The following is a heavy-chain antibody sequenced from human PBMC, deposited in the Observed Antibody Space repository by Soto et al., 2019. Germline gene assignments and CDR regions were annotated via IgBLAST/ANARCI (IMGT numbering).Heavy chain of an antibody. Sequence: PXGSLRLSCAASGFTFSSYCMHWVRQAPGKGLEWVAVISYDGSNKYYADSVKGRFTISRDNSKNTLYLQMNSLRAEDTAVYYCASGLVRRGSWFDSWGQGTLVTVSS. CDR1: GFTFSSYC. J-gene: IGHJ5*01. D-gene: IGHD3-10*01. CDR3: ASGLVRRGSWFDS. CDR2: ISYDGSNK. V-gene: IGHV3-30*03.